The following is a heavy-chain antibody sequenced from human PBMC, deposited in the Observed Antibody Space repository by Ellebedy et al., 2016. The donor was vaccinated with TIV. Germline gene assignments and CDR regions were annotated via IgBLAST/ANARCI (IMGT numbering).Heavy chain of an antibody. J-gene: IGHJ4*02. CDR2: ISSNGGST. D-gene: IGHD1-26*01. CDR3: ARVGSGSYNYFDY. V-gene: IGHV3-64*01. Sequence: PGGSLRLSCAASGFTFSSYAMHWVRQAPGKGLEYVSAISSNGGSTYYANSVKGRFTISRDNSRNTLYLQMGSLRAEDMAVYYCARVGSGSYNYFDYWGQGTLVTVSS. CDR1: GFTFSSYA.